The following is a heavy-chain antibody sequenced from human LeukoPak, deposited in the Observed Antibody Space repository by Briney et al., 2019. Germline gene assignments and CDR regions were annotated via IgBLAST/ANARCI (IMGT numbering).Heavy chain of an antibody. D-gene: IGHD3-22*01. Sequence: GGSLRLSCAASGFTFSSYAMSCVRQAPGKGLEWVSTISGSGGVIHYADSVKGPFTISRDNSKNTLYLQVSSLRVEDTAVYFCVKEGGYYYFEYWGQGTPVTVSS. V-gene: IGHV3-23*01. CDR2: ISGSGGVI. J-gene: IGHJ4*02. CDR3: VKEGGYYYFEY. CDR1: GFTFSSYA.